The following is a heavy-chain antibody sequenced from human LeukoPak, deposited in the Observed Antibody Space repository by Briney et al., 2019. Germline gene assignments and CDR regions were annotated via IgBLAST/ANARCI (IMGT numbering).Heavy chain of an antibody. CDR3: AKVDSSSSRGSFDP. CDR1: GFTFSSYG. V-gene: IGHV3-33*06. J-gene: IGHJ5*02. D-gene: IGHD6-6*01. Sequence: GRSLRLSCAASGFTFSSYGMHWVRQAPGKGLEWVAVIWYDGSNKYYADSVKGRFTISGDNSKNTLYLQMNSLRAEDTAVYYCAKVDSSSSRGSFDPWGQGTLVPVSS. CDR2: IWYDGSNK.